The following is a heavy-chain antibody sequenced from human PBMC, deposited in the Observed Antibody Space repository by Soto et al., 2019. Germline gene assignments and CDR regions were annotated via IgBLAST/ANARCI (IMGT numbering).Heavy chain of an antibody. Sequence: ELQLLESGGGLVQPGGSLRLSCAASGFRFSSYAMNWVRQAPGKGLEWVSVISGSGGNTYYTDSVKGRFTISRDNSKNTLYLQMNSLRAEDTAVYYCAKDGYVGYARSLDIWGQGTMVTVSS. CDR3: AKDGYVGYARSLDI. V-gene: IGHV3-23*01. J-gene: IGHJ3*02. D-gene: IGHD5-12*01. CDR1: GFRFSSYA. CDR2: ISGSGGNT.